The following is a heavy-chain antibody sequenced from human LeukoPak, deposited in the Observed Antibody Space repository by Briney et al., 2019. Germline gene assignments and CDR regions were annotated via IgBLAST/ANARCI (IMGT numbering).Heavy chain of an antibody. V-gene: IGHV3-48*04. J-gene: IGHJ3*02. Sequence: GGSLRLSCAASGFTFGSYNMNWVRQAPGKGLEWVSYISGSSSTIYYADSVKGRFTISRDNAKNSLYLQMNSLRPEDTAVYYCTRGSRAFDIWGQGTKVTVSS. CDR1: GFTFGSYN. CDR3: TRGSRAFDI. CDR2: ISGSSSTI.